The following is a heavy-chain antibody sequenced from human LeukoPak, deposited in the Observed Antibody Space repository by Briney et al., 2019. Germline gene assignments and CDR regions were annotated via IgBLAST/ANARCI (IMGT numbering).Heavy chain of an antibody. CDR2: IDGTGDKR. CDR3: AKSSVAGLTRGYFDY. V-gene: IGHV3-23*01. D-gene: IGHD6-19*01. CDR1: GFTFRNYA. Sequence: GGSLRLSCAASGFTFRNYAMSWVRQAPGKGLEWVSSIDGTGDKRYYADSVKGRFTISRDNSKNTLYLQVNGLRAEDTAAYYCAKSSVAGLTRGYFDYWGQGTLVTVSS. J-gene: IGHJ4*02.